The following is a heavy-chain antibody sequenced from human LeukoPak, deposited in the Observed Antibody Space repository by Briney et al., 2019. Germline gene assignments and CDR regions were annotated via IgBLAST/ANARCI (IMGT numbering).Heavy chain of an antibody. CDR2: IDDSGNT. D-gene: IGHD2-2*01. CDR3: ARDSSPAALPYMDA. V-gene: IGHV4-59*01. CDR1: GGSMKRSY. Sequence: PSETLSLTCLVSGGSMKRSYWTWIRQAPGKGLEWIGNIDDSGNTNYSPSLKSRVTISLDTSKNQFSLRVTSVTAADRGLYFCARDSSPAALPYMDAWGKGPTVTVSS. J-gene: IGHJ6*03.